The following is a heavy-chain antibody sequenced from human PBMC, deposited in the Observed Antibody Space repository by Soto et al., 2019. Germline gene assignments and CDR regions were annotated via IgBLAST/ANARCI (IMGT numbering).Heavy chain of an antibody. V-gene: IGHV3-30*18. CDR1: GCTFSSYG. J-gene: IGHJ4*02. D-gene: IGHD5-18*01. CDR3: AKSTCIQLWLPGY. CDR2: ISYDGSNK. Sequence: QVQLVESGGGVVQTGMSLRLSCAASGCTFSSYGMHWVRQAPGKVLEWVAVISYDGSNKYYADSVKGRFTISRDNSKNTLYLQMSRLRAEDTAEYYCAKSTCIQLWLPGYWGQGTLVTVSS.